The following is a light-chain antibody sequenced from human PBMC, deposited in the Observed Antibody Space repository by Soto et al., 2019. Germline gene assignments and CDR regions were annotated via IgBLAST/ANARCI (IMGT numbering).Light chain of an antibody. J-gene: IGLJ1*01. V-gene: IGLV2-14*01. CDR3: SSYTSSSTLDV. CDR1: SSDVGGYNY. Sequence: QSVLTQPASVSGSPGQSITISCTGTSSDVGGYNYVSWYQQHPGKASKLMIYDVSNRPSGVSNRFSGSKSGNTASLTISGLQAEAEADYYCSSYTSSSTLDVFGTGTKVTVL. CDR2: DVS.